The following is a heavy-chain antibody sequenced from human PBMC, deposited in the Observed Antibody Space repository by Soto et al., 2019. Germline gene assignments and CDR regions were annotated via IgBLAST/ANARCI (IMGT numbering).Heavy chain of an antibody. J-gene: IGHJ4*02. CDR1: GFTFSNAW. CDR3: TTADLLWFGETHLN. Sequence: EVQLVESGGGLVKPGGSLGLSCAASGFTFSNAWMSWVRQAPGKGLEWVGRIKSEADGGATDYAAPVKGRFTISRDDSKNTLYLQMNSLKTEDTALYYCTTADLLWFGETHLNWGQGTLVTVSS. D-gene: IGHD3-10*01. V-gene: IGHV3-15*01. CDR2: IKSEADGGAT.